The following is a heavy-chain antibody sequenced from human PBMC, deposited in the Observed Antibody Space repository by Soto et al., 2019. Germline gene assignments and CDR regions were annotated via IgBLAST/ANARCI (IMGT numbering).Heavy chain of an antibody. CDR2: INPDGSEK. J-gene: IGHJ4*02. V-gene: IGHV3-7*04. CDR1: TFTFSSYW. Sequence: EVQLVESEGGLVQPGGSLRLSCVDSTFTFSSYWMTWVRQAPGKGLEWVANINPDGSEKYYVDSVKGRFTISRDNTKNSLDLQMNSLRAEDTAVYYCARADRPFAESAYWGQGTLVTVSS. D-gene: IGHD3-3*01. CDR3: ARADRPFAESAY.